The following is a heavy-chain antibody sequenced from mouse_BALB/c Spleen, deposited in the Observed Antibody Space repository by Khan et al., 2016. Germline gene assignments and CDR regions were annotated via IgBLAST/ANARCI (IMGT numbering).Heavy chain of an antibody. CDR2: IDPANGNT. CDR1: GFNIKDTY. J-gene: IGHJ3*01. CDR3: ARSPYEYDVGFAY. Sequence: VQLKESGAELVKPGASVKLSCTASGFNIKDTYMHWVKQRPEQGLEWLGRIDPANGNTKYDPKFQGKATITADTSYNTAYLQLSSLTSEDTAVYYCARSPYEYDVGFAYWGQGTLVTVSA. D-gene: IGHD2-4*01. V-gene: IGHV14-3*02.